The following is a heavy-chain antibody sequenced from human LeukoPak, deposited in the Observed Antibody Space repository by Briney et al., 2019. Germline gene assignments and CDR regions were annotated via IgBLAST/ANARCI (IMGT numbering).Heavy chain of an antibody. Sequence: GASVKVSCKASGYTFSSYDINWVRQATGQGLEWMGWMNPNSGNTGYAQKFQGRVTMTRNTSISTAYMELSSLRSEDTAVYYCAIGNGGYDILTGPPYMDVWGKGTTVTVSS. J-gene: IGHJ6*03. V-gene: IGHV1-8*01. CDR2: MNPNSGNT. CDR1: GYTFSSYD. CDR3: AIGNGGYDILTGPPYMDV. D-gene: IGHD3-9*01.